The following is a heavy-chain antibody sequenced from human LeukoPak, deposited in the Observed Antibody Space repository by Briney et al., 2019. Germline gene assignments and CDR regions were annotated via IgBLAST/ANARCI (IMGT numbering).Heavy chain of an antibody. Sequence: SETLSLTCTVSGGSISNYYWSRIRQPAGKGLEWIGRIYPSGSTNDNPALKSRVTMSVDTSKNQFSLKLSSVSAADTAVYYCAREEITAAGRSLDYWGQGTLVTVSS. CDR2: IYPSGST. CDR3: AREEITAAGRSLDY. V-gene: IGHV4-4*07. J-gene: IGHJ4*02. D-gene: IGHD6-25*01. CDR1: GGSISNYY.